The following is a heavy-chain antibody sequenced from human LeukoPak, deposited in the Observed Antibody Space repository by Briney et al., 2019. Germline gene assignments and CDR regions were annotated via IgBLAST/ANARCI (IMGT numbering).Heavy chain of an antibody. CDR2: ISAYNGNT. Sequence: ASVKVSCKASGYTVTSYGISWVGQAAGQGGEGMGWISAYNGNTNYAQKLQGRLTMTTDTSTSTAYMELRGLRSDDTAVYYCARSPTHDIPLGYWGQGTLVTVSS. D-gene: IGHD3-9*01. CDR1: GYTVTSYG. V-gene: IGHV1-18*01. J-gene: IGHJ4*02. CDR3: ARSPTHDIPLGY.